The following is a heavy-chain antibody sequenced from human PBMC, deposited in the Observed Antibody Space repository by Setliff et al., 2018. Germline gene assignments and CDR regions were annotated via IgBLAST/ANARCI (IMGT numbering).Heavy chain of an antibody. D-gene: IGHD6-25*01. CDR3: ARAGLAAAGRKGVFDH. J-gene: IGHJ4*02. CDR1: GYSFTSHY. V-gene: IGHV1-46*01. CDR2: INPGGLTS. Sequence: GASVKVSCKTSGYSFTSHYMHWVRQAPGQGLEWMGIINPGGLTSSSTQKFEGRVTMTRDTSTSTVYMELNSLTSDDTAVYYCARAGLAAAGRKGVFDHWGQGTRVTVSS.